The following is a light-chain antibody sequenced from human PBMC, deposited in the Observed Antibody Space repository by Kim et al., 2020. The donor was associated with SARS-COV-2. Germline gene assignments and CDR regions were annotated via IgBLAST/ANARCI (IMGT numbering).Light chain of an antibody. J-gene: IGKJ1*01. Sequence: SPGERATLSCRASQSVSSNLAWYQQKPGQAPRLLIYGASTRATGIQARFSGSGSGTEFTLTISSLQSEDFAVYYCQQYNNWPPKTFGQGTKVEIK. V-gene: IGKV3-15*01. CDR2: GAS. CDR1: QSVSSN. CDR3: QQYNNWPPKT.